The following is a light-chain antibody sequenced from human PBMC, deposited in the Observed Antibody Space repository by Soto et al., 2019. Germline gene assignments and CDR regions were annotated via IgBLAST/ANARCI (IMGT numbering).Light chain of an antibody. CDR1: SSDVGRYNF. CDR2: EVT. CDR3: YSDAGSGIYV. V-gene: IGLV2-23*02. Sequence: QSALTQPASVSGSPGQSITISCTGTSSDVGRYNFVSWYQQYPGKAPKLLICEVTKRPSGVSNRFSGSKSGNTASLTISGLQAEDEADYYCYSDAGSGIYVFGTGTKVTVL. J-gene: IGLJ1*01.